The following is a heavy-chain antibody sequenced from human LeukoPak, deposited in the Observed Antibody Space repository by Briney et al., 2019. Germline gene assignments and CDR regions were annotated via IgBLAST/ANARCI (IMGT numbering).Heavy chain of an antibody. J-gene: IGHJ6*03. CDR1: GYTFTSYG. V-gene: IGHV1-18*01. CDR3: ARGAVRWLQSYYYYYMDV. Sequence: ASVKVSCKASGYTFTSYGISWVRQAPGQGLEWMGWISAYNGNTNYAQKFQGRVTITRNTSISTAYMELSSLRSEDTAVYYCARGAVRWLQSYYYYYMDVWGKGTTVTVSS. D-gene: IGHD5-24*01. CDR2: ISAYNGNT.